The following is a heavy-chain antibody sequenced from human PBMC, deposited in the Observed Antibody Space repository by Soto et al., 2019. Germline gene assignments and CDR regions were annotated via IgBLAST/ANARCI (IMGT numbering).Heavy chain of an antibody. Sequence: QVQLQESGPGLVKPSETLSLTCTVSGGSVSSGSYYWSWIRQPPGKGLEWIGYIYYSGSTNYNPSLKSRVTISVDTSKNQFSLKLSSVTAADTAVYYCARETGYCSGGSCYSFYYFDYWGQGPLVTVSS. J-gene: IGHJ4*02. D-gene: IGHD2-15*01. CDR3: ARETGYCSGGSCYSFYYFDY. CDR2: IYYSGST. V-gene: IGHV4-61*01. CDR1: GGSVSSGSYY.